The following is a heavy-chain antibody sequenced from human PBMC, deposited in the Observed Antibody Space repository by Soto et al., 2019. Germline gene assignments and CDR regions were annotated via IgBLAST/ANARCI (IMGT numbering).Heavy chain of an antibody. CDR1: GGSISSYY. Sequence: SETLSLTCTVSGGSISSYYWSWIRQPPGKGLEWIGYIYYSGSTNYNPSLKSRVTISVDTSKNQFSLKLSYVTAADTAVYYCARARREYYYDSSGYFPDYWGQGTLVTVSS. CDR3: ARARREYYYDSSGYFPDY. V-gene: IGHV4-59*01. CDR2: IYYSGST. J-gene: IGHJ4*02. D-gene: IGHD3-22*01.